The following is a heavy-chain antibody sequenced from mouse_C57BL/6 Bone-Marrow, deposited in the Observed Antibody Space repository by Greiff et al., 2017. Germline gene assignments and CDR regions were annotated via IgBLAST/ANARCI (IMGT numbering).Heavy chain of an antibody. Sequence: EVQLQQSGPELVKPGASVKISCKASGYTFTDYYMNWVKQSHGKSLEWIGDINPNNGGTSYNQKFKGKATLTVDKSSSTAYMELRSLTSEDSAVXYCARLGLYYFDYWGQGTTLTVSS. J-gene: IGHJ2*01. CDR3: ARLGLYYFDY. D-gene: IGHD4-1*01. CDR1: GYTFTDYY. CDR2: INPNNGGT. V-gene: IGHV1-26*01.